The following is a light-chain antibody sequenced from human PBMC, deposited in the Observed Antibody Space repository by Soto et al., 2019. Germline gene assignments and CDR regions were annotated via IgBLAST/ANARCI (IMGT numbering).Light chain of an antibody. Sequence: EVVLTQSPATLSVSPGERATLSCRASQTVGSNLAWYQHKPGQPPRLLISGASTRATGVPARFSGSGSGTEFALTISGLQSEDFTVYFCQQYNTRPQTFGQGTKV. CDR3: QQYNTRPQT. V-gene: IGKV3-15*01. CDR1: QTVGSN. J-gene: IGKJ1*01. CDR2: GAS.